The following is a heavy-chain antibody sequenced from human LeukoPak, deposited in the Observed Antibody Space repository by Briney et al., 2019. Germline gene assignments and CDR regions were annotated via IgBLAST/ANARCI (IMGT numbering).Heavy chain of an antibody. D-gene: IGHD6-6*01. CDR2: INSDGSEG. J-gene: IGHJ3*01. CDR1: GFTFSGFW. V-gene: IGHV3-7*03. CDR3: ARSSYSSSSSV. Sequence: GGSLRLSCAVSGFTFSGFWMSWSRQAPGRGLEWVASINSDGSEGYYADVVKGRFTISRDNAKNSLYLQINSLRAEDTAVYYCARSSYSSSSSVWGQGTMVTVSS.